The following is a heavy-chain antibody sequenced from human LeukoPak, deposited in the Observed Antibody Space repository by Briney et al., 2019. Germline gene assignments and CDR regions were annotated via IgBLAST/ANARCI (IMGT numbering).Heavy chain of an antibody. J-gene: IGHJ4*02. D-gene: IGHD1-26*01. CDR3: ARDQPQLVGATGSTYPDY. CDR2: ISAYNGNT. Sequence: GASVKVSCKASGYTFTSYGISWVRQAPGQGLEWMGWISAYNGNTNYAQKLQGRVTMTTDTSTSTAYMELRSLRSDDTAVYYCARDQPQLVGATGSTYPDYWGQGTLVTVSS. CDR1: GYTFTSYG. V-gene: IGHV1-18*01.